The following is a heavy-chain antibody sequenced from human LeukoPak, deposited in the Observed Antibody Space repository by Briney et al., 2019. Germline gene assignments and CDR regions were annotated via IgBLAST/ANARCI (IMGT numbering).Heavy chain of an antibody. Sequence: GGSLRLSCAASGFTFSSYSMNWVRQAPGKGLEWVSSISSSSSYIYYADSVKGRFTISRDNAKNSLYLQMNSLRAEDTAVYYCAREGIPGEDCSGGSCYPYYFDYWGQGTLVTVSS. D-gene: IGHD2-15*01. CDR2: ISSSSSYI. J-gene: IGHJ4*02. V-gene: IGHV3-21*01. CDR1: GFTFSSYS. CDR3: AREGIPGEDCSGGSCYPYYFDY.